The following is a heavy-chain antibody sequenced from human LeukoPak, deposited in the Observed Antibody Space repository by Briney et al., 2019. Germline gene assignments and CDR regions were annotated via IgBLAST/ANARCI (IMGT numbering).Heavy chain of an antibody. Sequence: PGGSLRLSCAASGFTFSSYAMHWVRQAPGKGLEWVAVISYDGSNKYYADSVKGRFTISRDNSKNTLYLQMNSLRAEDTAVYYCARDTVVPLIAVAGTVDYWGQGTLVTVSS. J-gene: IGHJ4*02. CDR1: GFTFSSYA. V-gene: IGHV3-30-3*01. CDR3: ARDTVVPLIAVAGTVDY. D-gene: IGHD6-19*01. CDR2: ISYDGSNK.